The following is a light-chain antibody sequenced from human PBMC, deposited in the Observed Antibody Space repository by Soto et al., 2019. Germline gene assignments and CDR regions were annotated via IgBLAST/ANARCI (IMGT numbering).Light chain of an antibody. CDR3: SSYAGSNNFV. Sequence: QSVLTQPASVSGSPGQSITISCTGTNNDVGNSDLVSWYRQYPGKAPTLMIYEVSERPSGVPDRFSGSKSSNTASLTVSGLQAEDEADYYCSSYAGSNNFVFGTGTKVTVL. J-gene: IGLJ1*01. V-gene: IGLV2-8*01. CDR2: EVS. CDR1: NNDVGNSDL.